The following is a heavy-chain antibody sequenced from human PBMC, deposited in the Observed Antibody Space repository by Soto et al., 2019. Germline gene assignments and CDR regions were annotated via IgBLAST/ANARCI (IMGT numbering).Heavy chain of an antibody. CDR1: GFTFSSYA. J-gene: IGHJ6*02. Sequence: GGSLRLSCAASGFTFSSYAMHWVRQAPGKGLEWVAVISYDGSNKYYADSVKGRFTISRDNSKNTLYLQMNSLRAEDTAVYYCARDRRRITIFGVVIPTAHYYYGMDVWGQGTTVTVPS. CDR3: ARDRRRITIFGVVIPTAHYYYGMDV. D-gene: IGHD3-3*01. V-gene: IGHV3-30-3*01. CDR2: ISYDGSNK.